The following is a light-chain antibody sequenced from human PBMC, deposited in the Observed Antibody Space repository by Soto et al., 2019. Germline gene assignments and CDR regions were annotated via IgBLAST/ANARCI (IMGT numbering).Light chain of an antibody. Sequence: QSALTQPGSVSGSPGQSITISCTGTSSDVGGYNYVSWYQQHPGKAPKLMIYEVSNRPSGVSNRFSGSKSGNTASLTISGLQTEDEADYYCSSYTSSSTLYVFGTGTKLTV. J-gene: IGLJ1*01. V-gene: IGLV2-14*01. CDR1: SSDVGGYNY. CDR2: EVS. CDR3: SSYTSSSTLYV.